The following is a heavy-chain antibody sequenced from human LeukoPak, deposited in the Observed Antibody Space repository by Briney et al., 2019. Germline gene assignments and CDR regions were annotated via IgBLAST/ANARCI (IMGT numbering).Heavy chain of an antibody. V-gene: IGHV3-53*04. D-gene: IGHD2-2*01. CDR3: ATYFSIPHDC. CDR2: IYSGDST. J-gene: IGHJ4*02. Sequence: GGSLRLSCAASRLTVSSNYMSWVRQAPGKGLEWVSVIYSGDSTYYADSVKGRFTISKHNSKNTLYLQMNSLRAEDTAVYYCATYFSIPHDCWGQGTLVTVSS. CDR1: RLTVSSNY.